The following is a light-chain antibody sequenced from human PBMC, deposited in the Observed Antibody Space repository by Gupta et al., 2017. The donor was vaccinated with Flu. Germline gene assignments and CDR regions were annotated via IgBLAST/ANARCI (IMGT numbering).Light chain of an antibody. CDR2: DVS. Sequence: MLYDVSNRPSGVSNRFSGSKSGNTDSLTISGLQAEDEDDDYCSSYTSSSTHYVFGTGTKVTVL. CDR3: SSYTSSSTHYV. J-gene: IGLJ1*01. V-gene: IGLV2-14*03.